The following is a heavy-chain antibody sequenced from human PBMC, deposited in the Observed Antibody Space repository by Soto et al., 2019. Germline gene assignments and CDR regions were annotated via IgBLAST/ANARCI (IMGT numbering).Heavy chain of an antibody. CDR1: DGSLSSHY. D-gene: IGHD6-13*01. Sequence: PSETLSLTCTVSDGSLSSHYWSWIRQPPGKGLEWIGYIYHSGSTYYNPSLKSRVTISVDTSKNQFSLKLSSVTAADTAVYYCARRRTGTAFRSYYYYGMDVWGQGTTVTVSS. J-gene: IGHJ6*02. CDR2: IYHSGST. V-gene: IGHV4-59*08. CDR3: ARRRTGTAFRSYYYYGMDV.